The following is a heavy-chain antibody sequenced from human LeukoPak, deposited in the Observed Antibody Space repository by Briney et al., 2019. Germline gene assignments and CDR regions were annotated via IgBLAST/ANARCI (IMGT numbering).Heavy chain of an antibody. V-gene: IGHV3-30*03. D-gene: IGHD7-27*01. J-gene: IGHJ4*01. CDR1: GLSFSTYG. CDR3: VAPSTVPSNWETLEY. Sequence: GGSLRLSCVASGLSFSTYGMHWVRQFPGKGLEWVALISHDGSDDYYGDSVKDRFTISRDNSQNTLYLQMNSLGPEDTALYYCVAPSTVPSNWETLEYWGHGTLVTVSS. CDR2: ISHDGSDD.